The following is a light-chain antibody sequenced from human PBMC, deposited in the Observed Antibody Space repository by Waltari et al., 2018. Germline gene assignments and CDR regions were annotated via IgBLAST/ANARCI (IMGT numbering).Light chain of an antibody. Sequence: EIVMTQSPATLSVSPGERATIPCRASQSVSSNFAWYQQKPGQAPRPLIYDASTRATGIPARFSGSGSGTESTLTISSLQSEDFAVYYCQHYDNWPVTFGQGTRLEIK. V-gene: IGKV3-15*01. CDR2: DAS. CDR3: QHYDNWPVT. J-gene: IGKJ5*01. CDR1: QSVSSN.